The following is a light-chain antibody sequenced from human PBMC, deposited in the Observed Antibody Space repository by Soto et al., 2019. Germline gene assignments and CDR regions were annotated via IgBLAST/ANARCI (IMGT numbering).Light chain of an antibody. V-gene: IGLV2-14*01. CDR3: SSYTSNNNWL. Sequence: QSALTQPASVSGSPGQSITISCTGTSSDVGGYNYVSWYQHHPGKAPKLMIYEVTNRPSGVSNRFSGSKSGNTASLTISGLQAHDEADYYCSSYTSNNNWLFGGGTKLTV. CDR2: EVT. CDR1: SSDVGGYNY. J-gene: IGLJ3*02.